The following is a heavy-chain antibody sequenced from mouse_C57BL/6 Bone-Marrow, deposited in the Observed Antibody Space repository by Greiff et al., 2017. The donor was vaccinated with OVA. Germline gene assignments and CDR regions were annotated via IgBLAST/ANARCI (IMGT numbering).Heavy chain of an antibody. D-gene: IGHD1-1*01. Sequence: EVQGVESGGDLVKPGGSLKLSCAASGFTFSSYGMSWVRQTPDKRLEWVATISSGGSHTYYPDSVKGRFTISRDNAKNTLYLQMSSLKSEDTAMYYCARDYYGSSEAYWGQGTLVTVSA. J-gene: IGHJ3*01. V-gene: IGHV5-6*01. CDR3: ARDYYGSSEAY. CDR1: GFTFSSYG. CDR2: ISSGGSHT.